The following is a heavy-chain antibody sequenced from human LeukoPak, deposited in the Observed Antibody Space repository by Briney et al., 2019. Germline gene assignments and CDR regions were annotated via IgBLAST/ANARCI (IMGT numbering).Heavy chain of an antibody. CDR1: GGSISSGSYY. V-gene: IGHV4-61*02. Sequence: SETLSLTCTVSGGSISSGSYYWSWIRQPAGKGLEWIGRIYTSGSTNYNPSLKSRVTISVDTSKNQFSLKLSSVTAADTAVYYCARGVSSSGWYGYWGQGTLVTVSS. J-gene: IGHJ4*02. D-gene: IGHD6-19*01. CDR2: IYTSGST. CDR3: ARGVSSSGWYGY.